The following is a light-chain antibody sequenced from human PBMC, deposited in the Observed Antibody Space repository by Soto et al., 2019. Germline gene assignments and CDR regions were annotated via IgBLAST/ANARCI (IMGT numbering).Light chain of an antibody. CDR3: QQYGDWPPET. V-gene: IGKV3-15*01. CDR1: QSVSRN. CDR2: GAS. Sequence: EVVLTQSPATLSVSPGDRATLSCRASQSVSRNLAWYQQKPGQAPMLLIYGASTRATGVPARFSGSGSATEFTLSISSLQSEDVAVYDCQQYGDWPPETFGQGTKLEI. J-gene: IGKJ2*01.